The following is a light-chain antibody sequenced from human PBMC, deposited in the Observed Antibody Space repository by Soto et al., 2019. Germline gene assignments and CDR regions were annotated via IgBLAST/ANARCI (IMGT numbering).Light chain of an antibody. J-gene: IGLJ1*01. V-gene: IGLV1-40*01. CDR1: SSNIGAGYD. CDR2: GNS. Sequence: QSVLTQPPSVSGAPGQRVTISCTGSSSNIGAGYDVHWYQQLPGTAPKLLIYGNSNRPSGVPDRFSGSKSGTSASLAITGLQAEDEADYYCQSYDSSLSGDNYVFGTWTKLTVL. CDR3: QSYDSSLSGDNYV.